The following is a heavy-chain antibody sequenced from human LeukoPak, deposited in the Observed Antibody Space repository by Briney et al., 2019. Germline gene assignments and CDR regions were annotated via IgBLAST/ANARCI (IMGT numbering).Heavy chain of an antibody. Sequence: SETLSLTCAVYGGSFSGYYWSWIRQPPGKGLEWIGEINHSGSTNYNPSLKSRVTISVDTSKNQFSLKLSSVTAADTAVYYCARGRSQRANDCWGQGTLVTVSS. CDR3: ARGRSQRANDC. CDR1: GGSFSGYY. J-gene: IGHJ4*02. D-gene: IGHD2-2*01. V-gene: IGHV4-34*01. CDR2: INHSGST.